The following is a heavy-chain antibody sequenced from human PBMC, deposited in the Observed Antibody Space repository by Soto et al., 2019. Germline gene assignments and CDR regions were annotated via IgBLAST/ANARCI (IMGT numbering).Heavy chain of an antibody. V-gene: IGHV4-39*01. CDR1: GGSISSSSYY. Sequence: SETLSLTCTVSGGSISSSSYYWGWIRQPPGKGLEWIGSIYYSGSTYYNPSLKSRVTISVDTSKNQFSLKLSSVTAADTAVYYCATDYYDNSGYYALFDYWGQGTLVTVSS. D-gene: IGHD3-22*01. CDR2: IYYSGST. CDR3: ATDYYDNSGYYALFDY. J-gene: IGHJ4*02.